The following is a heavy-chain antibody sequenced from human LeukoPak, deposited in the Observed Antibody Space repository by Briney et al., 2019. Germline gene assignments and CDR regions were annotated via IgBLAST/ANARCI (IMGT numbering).Heavy chain of an antibody. CDR3: ARDNYDFWSGYTGY. J-gene: IGHJ4*02. Sequence: GRSLRLSCAASGFTFSSYGMPWVRQAPGKGLEWVAVISYDGSNKYHADSVKGRFTISRDNSKNTLYLQMNSLRAEDTAVYYCARDNYDFWSGYTGYWGQGTLVTVSS. D-gene: IGHD3-3*01. CDR2: ISYDGSNK. V-gene: IGHV3-30*19. CDR1: GFTFSSYG.